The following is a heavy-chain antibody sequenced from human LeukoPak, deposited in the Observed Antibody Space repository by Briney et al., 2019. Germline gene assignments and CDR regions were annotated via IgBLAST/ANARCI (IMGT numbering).Heavy chain of an antibody. CDR2: MAYDGTTK. CDR1: GFTFSNYF. CDR3: ARDKGIRGLIMPGMDV. D-gene: IGHD3-10*01. Sequence: GGSLRLSCAASGFTFSNYFMHWVRQAPGKGLEWVAVMAYDGTTKHYPDSVKGRLTISRDNSKYTLYLQMNSLRSGDTAVYFCARDKGIRGLIMPGMDVWGQGTTVTVSS. J-gene: IGHJ6*02. V-gene: IGHV3-30-3*01.